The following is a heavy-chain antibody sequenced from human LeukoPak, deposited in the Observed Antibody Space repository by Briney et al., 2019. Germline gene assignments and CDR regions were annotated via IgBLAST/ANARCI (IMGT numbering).Heavy chain of an antibody. CDR2: ISSSSSYI. Sequence: MSGGSLRLSCAASGYTFSSYRMMWVRQAPGKGVEWGLYISSSSSYIYYADSVKGRFTISRDNAKNSVYLQMNSLRAEDTAVYYCARVMVYSYGYFHYGGQGTLVTVSS. CDR1: GYTFSSYR. D-gene: IGHD5-18*01. J-gene: IGHJ4*02. CDR3: ARVMVYSYGYFHY. V-gene: IGHV3-21*01.